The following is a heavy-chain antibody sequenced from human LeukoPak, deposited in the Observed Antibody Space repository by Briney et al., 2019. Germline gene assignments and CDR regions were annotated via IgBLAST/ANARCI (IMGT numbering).Heavy chain of an antibody. CDR1: GFTFSSYW. Sequence: GGSLRLSCAASGFTFSSYWMHWVCQAPGKGLVWVSRINSDGSSTSYADSVKGRFTISRDNAKNTLYLQMNSLRAEDTAVYYCARGGDIVVVPAALDVWGQGTTVTVSS. V-gene: IGHV3-74*01. J-gene: IGHJ6*02. CDR2: INSDGSST. D-gene: IGHD2-2*01. CDR3: ARGGDIVVVPAALDV.